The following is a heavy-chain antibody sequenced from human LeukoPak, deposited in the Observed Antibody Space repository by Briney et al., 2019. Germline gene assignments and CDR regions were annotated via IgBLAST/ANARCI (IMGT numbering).Heavy chain of an antibody. Sequence: GGSLRLSCAASGFSFSSYEMNWVRQAPGKGLEWVSYISSSGSSIYNADSVKGRFTISRDNAKNSLYLQMNSLRAEDTAVYYCARGYYYGSGTLGPFDPWGQGTLVTVSS. D-gene: IGHD3-10*01. CDR3: ARGYYYGSGTLGPFDP. CDR2: ISSSGSSI. J-gene: IGHJ5*02. V-gene: IGHV3-48*03. CDR1: GFSFSSYE.